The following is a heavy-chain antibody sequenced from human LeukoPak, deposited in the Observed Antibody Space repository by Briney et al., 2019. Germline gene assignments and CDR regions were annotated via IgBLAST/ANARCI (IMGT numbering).Heavy chain of an antibody. CDR2: IYYSGST. CDR1: GGSISSGGYY. Sequence: PSETLSLTCTVSGGSISSGGYYWSWIRQHPGKGLEWIGYIYYSGSTYYNPSLKSRVTISVDTSKNQFSLKLSSVTAADTAVYYCARRVLYSSSWYFDYWGQGTLVTVSS. D-gene: IGHD6-13*01. J-gene: IGHJ4*02. CDR3: ARRVLYSSSWYFDY. V-gene: IGHV4-31*03.